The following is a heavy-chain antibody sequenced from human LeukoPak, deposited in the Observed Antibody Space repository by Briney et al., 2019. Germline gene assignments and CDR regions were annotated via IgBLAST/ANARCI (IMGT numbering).Heavy chain of an antibody. CDR2: IKQDGSVK. Sequence: PGGSLRLSCAASGFTFSSYAMHWVRQAPGKGLEWLANIKQDGSVKYYADSLKSRFTISRDNAKNSQYLQMNSLRGEDTAIYYCARIGYSSSSFDYWGQGTLVTVSS. CDR3: ARIGYSSSSFDY. CDR1: GFTFSSYA. V-gene: IGHV3-7*01. D-gene: IGHD2-15*01. J-gene: IGHJ4*02.